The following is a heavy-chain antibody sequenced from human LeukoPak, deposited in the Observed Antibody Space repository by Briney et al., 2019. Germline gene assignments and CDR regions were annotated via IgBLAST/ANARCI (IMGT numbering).Heavy chain of an antibody. CDR1: GFTFSSYS. Sequence: PGGSLRLSCAASGFTFSSYSMNWVRQAPGKGLEWVSSISSSSSYIYYADSVKGRFTISRDNAKNSLYLQMNSLRAEDTAVYYCARHRDDYCSGGSCYAGYFDYWGQGTLVTVSS. V-gene: IGHV3-21*01. CDR3: ARHRDDYCSGGSCYAGYFDY. D-gene: IGHD2-15*01. CDR2: ISSSSSYI. J-gene: IGHJ4*02.